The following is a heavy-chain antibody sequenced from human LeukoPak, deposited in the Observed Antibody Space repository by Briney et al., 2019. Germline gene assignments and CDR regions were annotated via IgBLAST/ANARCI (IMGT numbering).Heavy chain of an antibody. V-gene: IGHV3-21*01. CDR2: ISSSSSYI. CDR1: GFTFSSYS. D-gene: IGHD1-26*01. Sequence: GGSLRLSCAASGFTFSSYSMNWARQAPGKRLEWVSSISSSSSYIYYADSVKGRFTISRDNAKNSLYLQMNSLRAEDTAVYYCARDNGGSYEYYGMDVWGQGTTVTVSS. J-gene: IGHJ6*02. CDR3: ARDNGGSYEYYGMDV.